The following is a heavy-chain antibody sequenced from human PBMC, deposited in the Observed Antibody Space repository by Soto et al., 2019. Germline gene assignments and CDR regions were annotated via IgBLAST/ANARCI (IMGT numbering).Heavy chain of an antibody. Sequence: QVQLVQSGDEVRKPGSSVKVSCKAYGYLFVNYGIAWVRQAPGQGLEWMGWIRPYSGNTHYASKVQGRLTMTTDTSTSTAYMDLGSLTSDDTAVYYCAMVDNYVPPTPQDVGGQGTTFTVSS. CDR2: IRPYSGNT. CDR1: GYLFVNYG. D-gene: IGHD3-16*01. J-gene: IGHJ6*02. V-gene: IGHV1-18*01. CDR3: AMVDNYVPPTPQDV.